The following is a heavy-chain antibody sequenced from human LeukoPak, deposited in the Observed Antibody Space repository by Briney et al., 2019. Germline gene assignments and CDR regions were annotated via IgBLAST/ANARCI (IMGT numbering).Heavy chain of an antibody. CDR1: GFTFSSYA. Sequence: PGASLRLSCAASGFTFSSYAMSWDRQAPGKGLECVSIISDSGGSTYYADSVKGRFAISRDNSKNTLFLQMNSLRVEDTAVYYCAKEAHSTSTGSHFDYWGQGTLVTVSS. CDR3: AKEAHSTSTGSHFDY. D-gene: IGHD3-22*01. J-gene: IGHJ4*02. CDR2: ISDSGGST. V-gene: IGHV3-23*01.